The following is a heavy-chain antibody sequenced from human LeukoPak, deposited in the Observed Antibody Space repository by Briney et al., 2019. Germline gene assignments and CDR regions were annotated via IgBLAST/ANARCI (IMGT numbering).Heavy chain of an antibody. D-gene: IGHD7-27*01. Sequence: SETLSLTCTVSGVSIVRHYWIWIRQPPGKGLEWIGHISYSGSTNYNPSLKSRVTISVDTSKNQVSLRLSSVTAADAAVYYCARDGEGDEGWDYWGQGTLVTVSS. CDR3: ARDGEGDEGWDY. V-gene: IGHV4-59*11. CDR1: GVSIVRHY. CDR2: ISYSGST. J-gene: IGHJ4*02.